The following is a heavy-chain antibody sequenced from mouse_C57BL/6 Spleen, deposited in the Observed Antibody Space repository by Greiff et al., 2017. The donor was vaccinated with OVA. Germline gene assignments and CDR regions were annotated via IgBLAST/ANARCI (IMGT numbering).Heavy chain of an antibody. CDR1: GFSLSTSGMG. CDR2: IYWDDDK. D-gene: IGHD1-1*01. J-gene: IGHJ1*03. CDR3: ARYYGSSYRGYFDV. V-gene: IGHV8-12*01. Sequence: QVTLKECGPGILQSSQTLSLTCSFSGFSLSTSGMGVSWIRQPSGKGLEWLAHIYWDDDKRYNPSLKSRLTISKDTSRNQVFLKITSVDTADTATYYCARYYGSSYRGYFDVWGTGTTVTVSS.